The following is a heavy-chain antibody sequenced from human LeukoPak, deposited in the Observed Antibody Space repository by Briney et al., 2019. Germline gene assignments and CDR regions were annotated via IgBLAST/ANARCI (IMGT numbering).Heavy chain of an antibody. D-gene: IGHD2-2*01. CDR1: GFTVSSNY. Sequence: GGSLRLSCAASGFTVSSNYMSWVRQAPGKGLEGVSVIYSGGSTYYADSVKGRFTISRDNSKNTLYLQMNSLRAEDTAVYYCARGWGYCSSTSCPLDYWGQGTLVTVSS. CDR2: IYSGGST. V-gene: IGHV3-53*01. CDR3: ARGWGYCSSTSCPLDY. J-gene: IGHJ4*02.